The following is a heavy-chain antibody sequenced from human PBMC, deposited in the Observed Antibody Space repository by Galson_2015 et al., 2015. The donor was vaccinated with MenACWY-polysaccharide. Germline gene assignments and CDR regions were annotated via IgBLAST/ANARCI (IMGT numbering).Heavy chain of an antibody. Sequence: SVKVSCKASGYTFTTYDINWVRQATGQGLEWMGWMNPNSGNAGYVQKFQGRLTMTRDTSTSTAYMELTSLRYEDTAVYYCARVVRRKYSYSDYWGQGTLVTVSS. D-gene: IGHD5-18*01. J-gene: IGHJ4*02. CDR3: ARVVRRKYSYSDY. V-gene: IGHV1-8*01. CDR2: MNPNSGNA. CDR1: GYTFTTYD.